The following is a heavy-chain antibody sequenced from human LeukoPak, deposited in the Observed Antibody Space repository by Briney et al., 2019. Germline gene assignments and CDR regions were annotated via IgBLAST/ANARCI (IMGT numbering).Heavy chain of an antibody. V-gene: IGHV3-53*01. CDR3: ASGSGSYRTPYYYMDV. D-gene: IGHD3-10*01. CDR1: GFTGSSNY. Sequence: GGSLRLSCAASGFTGSSNYKSWVRQARGKGLEWVSVIYSGGSTYYADSVKGRFTISRDNSKNTLYLQMNSLRAEDTAVYYCASGSGSYRTPYYYMDVWGTGTTVTVSS. CDR2: IYSGGST. J-gene: IGHJ6*03.